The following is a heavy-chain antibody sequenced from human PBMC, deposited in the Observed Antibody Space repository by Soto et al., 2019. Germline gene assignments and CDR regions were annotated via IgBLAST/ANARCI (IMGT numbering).Heavy chain of an antibody. CDR1: GFTFSSYG. J-gene: IGHJ4*02. CDR3: ARVVAAAGTIDY. Sequence: QVQLVESGGGVVQPGRSLRLSCAASGFTFSSYGMHWVRQAPGKGLEWVAVIWYDGSNKYYADSVKGRFTISRDNSKNTLYLQMNSLRAEDTAVYYCARVVAAAGTIDYWGQGTLVTVS. CDR2: IWYDGSNK. D-gene: IGHD6-13*01. V-gene: IGHV3-33*01.